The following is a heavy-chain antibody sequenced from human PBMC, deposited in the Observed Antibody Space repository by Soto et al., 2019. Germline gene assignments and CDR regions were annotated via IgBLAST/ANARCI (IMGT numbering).Heavy chain of an antibody. CDR3: ARGRGATYYYDSSGYPRGLRFDP. J-gene: IGHJ5*02. Sequence: QVQLQQWGAGLLKPSETLSLTCAVYGGSFSGYYWSWIRQPPGKGLEWIGEINHRGSTNYNPSLKSGATISVDTSKNQFSLKLSSVTAADTAVYYCARGRGATYYYDSSGYPRGLRFDPWGQGTLVTVSS. CDR2: INHRGST. V-gene: IGHV4-34*01. D-gene: IGHD3-22*01. CDR1: GGSFSGYY.